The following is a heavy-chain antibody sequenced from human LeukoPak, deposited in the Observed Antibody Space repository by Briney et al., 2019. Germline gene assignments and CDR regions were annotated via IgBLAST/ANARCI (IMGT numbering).Heavy chain of an antibody. Sequence: PGGSPRLSCTASGFTFGDYAMSWVRQAPGKGLEWVGFIRSKAYGGTTEYAASVKGRFTISRDDSKSIAYLQMNSLKTEDTAVYYCTRVPGYSGYGRYWGQGTLVTVSS. D-gene: IGHD5-12*01. V-gene: IGHV3-49*04. CDR2: IRSKAYGGTT. J-gene: IGHJ4*02. CDR1: GFTFGDYA. CDR3: TRVPGYSGYGRY.